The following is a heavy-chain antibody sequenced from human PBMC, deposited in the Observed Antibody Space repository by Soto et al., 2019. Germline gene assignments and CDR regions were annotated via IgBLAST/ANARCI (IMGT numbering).Heavy chain of an antibody. J-gene: IGHJ4*02. D-gene: IGHD3-3*01. Sequence: PSETLSLTCTVSGGSISSSSYYWGWIRQPPGKGLEWIGSIYYSGSTYYNPSLKSRVTISVDTSKYQFSLKLSSVTAADTAVYYCANFGVVKNYFDYWGQGTLVTVS. V-gene: IGHV4-39*01. CDR1: GGSISSSSYY. CDR2: IYYSGST. CDR3: ANFGVVKNYFDY.